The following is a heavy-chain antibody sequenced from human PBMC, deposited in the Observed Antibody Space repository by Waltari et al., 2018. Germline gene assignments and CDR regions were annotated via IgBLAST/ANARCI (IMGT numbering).Heavy chain of an antibody. CDR3: AAGVNDYGDRGYYFDY. V-gene: IGHV4-59*08. CDR2: RYYRAGT. D-gene: IGHD4-17*01. J-gene: IGHJ4*02. Sequence: QVQLQESGPGLVKPSETLSLTCTVSGGSISSYYWSWIRQPQGKGLEWIGYRYYRAGTNYNPSLKSRVTISVDTSKNQFSLKRSSVTAADTAVYYCAAGVNDYGDRGYYFDYWGQGTLVTVSS. CDR1: GGSISSYY.